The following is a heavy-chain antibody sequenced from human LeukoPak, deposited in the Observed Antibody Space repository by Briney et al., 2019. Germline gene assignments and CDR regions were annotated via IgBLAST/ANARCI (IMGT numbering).Heavy chain of an antibody. CDR3: ARGISPRAPPRVVGV. J-gene: IGHJ6*04. Sequence: GGSLRLSCAASGFTFSDYYMSWIRQAPGKGLEWVSYISSSGSTIYYADSVKGRFTISRDNAKNSLCLQMNSLRAEDTAVYYCARGISPRAPPRVVGVWGKGTTVTVSS. D-gene: IGHD2-21*01. CDR1: GFTFSDYY. V-gene: IGHV3-11*04. CDR2: ISSSGSTI.